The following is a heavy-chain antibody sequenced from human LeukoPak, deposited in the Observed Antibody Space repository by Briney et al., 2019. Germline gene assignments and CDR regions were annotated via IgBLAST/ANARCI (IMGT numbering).Heavy chain of an antibody. CDR2: IYYSGST. CDR1: GGSISSSSYY. V-gene: IGHV4-39*07. D-gene: IGHD3-3*01. Sequence: SETLSLTCTVSGGSISSSSYYWGWIRQPPGKGLEWIGSIYYSGSTYYNPSLKSRVTISVDTSKNQFSLKLSSVTAAATAVYYCARGNYYDFWSGFPDFDYWGQGTLVTVSS. J-gene: IGHJ4*02. CDR3: ARGNYYDFWSGFPDFDY.